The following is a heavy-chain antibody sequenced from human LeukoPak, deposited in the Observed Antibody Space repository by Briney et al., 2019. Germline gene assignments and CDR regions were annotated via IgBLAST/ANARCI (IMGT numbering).Heavy chain of an antibody. V-gene: IGHV3-53*01. J-gene: IGHJ4*02. D-gene: IGHD3-9*01. CDR3: ARGRDILTLFDY. Sequence: GGSLRLSCAASGFTVSSNYMSWVRQAPGKGLEWVSVIYSGGSTYYADSVKGRFTISRDNSKNTLHLQMNSLRAEDTAVYYCARGRDILTLFDYWGQGTLVTVSS. CDR1: GFTVSSNY. CDR2: IYSGGST.